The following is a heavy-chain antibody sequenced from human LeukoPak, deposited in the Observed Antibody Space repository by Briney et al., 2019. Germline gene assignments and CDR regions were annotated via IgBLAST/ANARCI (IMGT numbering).Heavy chain of an antibody. D-gene: IGHD4-17*01. CDR1: GFTFDDYA. V-gene: IGHV3-9*01. CDR3: AKDRGHDYGDYGGAFDAFDI. J-gene: IGHJ3*02. Sequence: GRSLRLSCAASGFTFDDYAMHWVRQAPGKGLEWVSGISWNSGSIGYADSVKGRFTISRDNAKNSLYLQTNSLRAEDTDLYYCAKDRGHDYGDYGGAFDAFDIWGQGTMVTVSS. CDR2: ISWNSGSI.